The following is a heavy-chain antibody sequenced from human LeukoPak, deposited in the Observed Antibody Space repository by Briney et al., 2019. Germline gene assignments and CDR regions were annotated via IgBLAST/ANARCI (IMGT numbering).Heavy chain of an antibody. CDR2: INPSGGST. V-gene: IGHV1-46*01. CDR3: ARERRATAMDYYYYYMDV. J-gene: IGHJ6*03. CDR1: GYTFTSYY. D-gene: IGHD5-18*01. Sequence: GASVKVSCKASGYTFTSYYMHWVRQAPGQGLEWMGIINPSGGSTSYAQKFQGRVTMTRDTSTSTVYMELSSLRSEDTAVYYCARERRATAMDYYYYYMDVWGKGTTVTVSS.